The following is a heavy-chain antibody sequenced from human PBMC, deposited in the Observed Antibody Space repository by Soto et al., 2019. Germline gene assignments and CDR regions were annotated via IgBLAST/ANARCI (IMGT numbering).Heavy chain of an antibody. CDR3: ARDLGGGYDARGGDY. J-gene: IGHJ4*02. CDR1: GFTFSSYG. D-gene: IGHD5-12*01. CDR2: IWYDGSNK. Sequence: GGSLRLSCGASGFTFSSYGMHWVRQAPGKGLEWVAVIWYDGSNKYYADSVKGRFTISRDNSKNTLYLQMNSLRAEDTAVYYCARDLGGGYDARGGDYWGQGTLVTVSS. V-gene: IGHV3-33*01.